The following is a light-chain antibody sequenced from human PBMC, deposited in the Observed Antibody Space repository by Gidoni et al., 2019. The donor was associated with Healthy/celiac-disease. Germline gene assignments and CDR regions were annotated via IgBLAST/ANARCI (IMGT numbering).Light chain of an antibody. CDR3: QSYDSSLSGFNWV. J-gene: IGLJ3*02. Sequence: QSVLTQPPSMSGAPGQRVTISCTGSSSNIGAGYDVHWYQQLPGTAPKLLIYGNSNRPSGVPDRFSGSKSGTSASLAITGLQAEDEADYYCQSYDSSLSGFNWVFGGGTKLTVL. V-gene: IGLV1-40*01. CDR2: GNS. CDR1: SSNIGAGYD.